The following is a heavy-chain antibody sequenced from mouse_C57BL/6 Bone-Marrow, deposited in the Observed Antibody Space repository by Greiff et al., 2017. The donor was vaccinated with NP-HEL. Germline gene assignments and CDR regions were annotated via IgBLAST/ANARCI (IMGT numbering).Heavy chain of an antibody. V-gene: IGHV1-81*01. CDR2: IYPRSGNT. CDR3: ARSGHYYGSSYDYFDY. D-gene: IGHD1-1*01. J-gene: IGHJ2*01. CDR1: GYTFTSYG. Sequence: VKLVESGAELARPGASVKLSCKASGYTFTSYGISWVKQRTGQGLEWIGEIYPRSGNTYYNEKFKGKATLTADKSSSTAYMELRSLTSEDSAVYFCARSGHYYGSSYDYFDYWGQGTTLTVSS.